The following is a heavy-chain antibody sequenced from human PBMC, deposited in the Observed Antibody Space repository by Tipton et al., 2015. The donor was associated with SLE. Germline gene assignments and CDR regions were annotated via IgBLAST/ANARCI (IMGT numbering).Heavy chain of an antibody. CDR2: IYSSGTT. D-gene: IGHD4-17*01. Sequence: TLSLTCNVSGGSISSSNYYWGWIRQPPGKGLEWIGSIYSSGTTHYNPSLMSRVTISVDTSENQFSLNLSSVTAADRGVYYCARTKDYGDMRGWFDPWGQGILVTVSS. J-gene: IGHJ5*02. V-gene: IGHV4-39*01. CDR1: GGSISSSNYY. CDR3: ARTKDYGDMRGWFDP.